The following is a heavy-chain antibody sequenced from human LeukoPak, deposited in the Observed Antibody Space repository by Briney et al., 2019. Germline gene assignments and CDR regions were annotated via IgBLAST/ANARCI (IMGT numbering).Heavy chain of an antibody. D-gene: IGHD3-10*01. J-gene: IGHJ4*02. CDR1: GFTFSNAW. Sequence: GGSLSLSCTASGFTFSNAWWSWVRQAPGKGLEWVGRIKSKTDGGTTDYAAPVQGRFTISRDDSKNTLHPQMNSLKTEDTAVYYCTSVGFGPYYFDNWGQGTLVTVSS. V-gene: IGHV3-15*01. CDR2: IKSKTDGGTT. CDR3: TSVGFGPYYFDN.